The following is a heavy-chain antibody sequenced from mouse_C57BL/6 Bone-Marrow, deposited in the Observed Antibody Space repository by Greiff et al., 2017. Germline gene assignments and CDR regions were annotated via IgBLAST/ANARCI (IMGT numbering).Heavy chain of an antibody. CDR2: IYPGSGST. D-gene: IGHD1-1*01. CDR3: ARRGPYYYGFDY. CDR1: GYTFTSYW. Sequence: VQLQQPGAELVKPGASVKMSCKASGYTFTSYWITWVKQRPGQGLEWIGDIYPGSGSTNYNEKFKSKATLTVDTSSSTAYMQLSSLTSEDSAVYYGARRGPYYYGFDYWGQGTTLTVSS. J-gene: IGHJ2*01. V-gene: IGHV1-55*01.